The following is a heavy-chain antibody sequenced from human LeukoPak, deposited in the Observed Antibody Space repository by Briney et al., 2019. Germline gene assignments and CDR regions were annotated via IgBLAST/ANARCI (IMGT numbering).Heavy chain of an antibody. Sequence: PSETLSLTCAVSGGSISSYYWSWIRQPPGKGLEWIGYIYYSGSTNYNPSPKSRVTISVDTSKNQFSLKLSSVTAADTAVYYCAREGQDSSSWYRSFDYWGQGTLVTVSS. V-gene: IGHV4-59*01. D-gene: IGHD6-13*01. CDR2: IYYSGST. J-gene: IGHJ4*02. CDR3: AREGQDSSSWYRSFDY. CDR1: GGSISSYY.